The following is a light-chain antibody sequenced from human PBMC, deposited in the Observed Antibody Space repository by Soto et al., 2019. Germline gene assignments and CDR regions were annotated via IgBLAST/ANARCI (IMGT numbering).Light chain of an antibody. Sequence: QSALTQPVSVSGSPGQSITISCTGTSNDVGSFDTVSWYQQHPGKVPKLIIYEVSNRPSGVSNRFSASKSGNTASLTISGLQPEDEGDYYCSAYTARSTLVFGGGTKVTVL. V-gene: IGLV2-14*01. CDR2: EVS. CDR1: SNDVGSFDT. CDR3: SAYTARSTLV. J-gene: IGLJ3*02.